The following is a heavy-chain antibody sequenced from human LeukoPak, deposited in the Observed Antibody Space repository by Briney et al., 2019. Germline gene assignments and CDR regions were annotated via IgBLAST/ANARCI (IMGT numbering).Heavy chain of an antibody. D-gene: IGHD3-10*01. V-gene: IGHV3-30*04. CDR3: ASVPTMTYYYGSGSYYDPSFDY. Sequence: GGSLRLSCAASGFTFSSYAMHWVRQAPGKGLEWVAVISYDGSNKYYADSVKGRFTISRDNSKNTLYLQMNSLRAEDTAVYYCASVPTMTYYYGSGSYYDPSFDYWGQGTLVTVSS. J-gene: IGHJ4*02. CDR1: GFTFSSYA. CDR2: ISYDGSNK.